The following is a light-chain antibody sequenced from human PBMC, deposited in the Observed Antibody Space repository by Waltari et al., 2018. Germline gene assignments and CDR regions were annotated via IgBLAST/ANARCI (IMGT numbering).Light chain of an antibody. J-gene: IGKJ1*01. CDR1: QSLSNW. Sequence: DIQMTKSPSTLSASVGERVTITCRASQSLSNWLAWYQQKPGKAPKVLIYKASTLERGVPSRFSGSGSGTEFTLTISSLQPDDFATYYCQQYRNLWTFGQGTKVEIK. V-gene: IGKV1-5*03. CDR2: KAS. CDR3: QQYRNLWT.